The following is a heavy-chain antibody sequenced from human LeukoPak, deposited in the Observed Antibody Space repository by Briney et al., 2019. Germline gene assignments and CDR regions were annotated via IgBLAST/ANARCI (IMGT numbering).Heavy chain of an antibody. CDR3: ARAYSSGWYGDFDY. CDR2: ISTSSSYI. D-gene: IGHD6-19*01. J-gene: IGHJ4*02. V-gene: IGHV3-21*01. Sequence: GGSLRLSCAASGFTFSSYCMNWVRQAPGKGLEWVSFISTSSSYIHYADSVKGRFTISRDNAKNSLYLQMNSLRAEDTAVYYCARAYSSGWYGDFDYWGQGTLVTVSS. CDR1: GFTFSSYC.